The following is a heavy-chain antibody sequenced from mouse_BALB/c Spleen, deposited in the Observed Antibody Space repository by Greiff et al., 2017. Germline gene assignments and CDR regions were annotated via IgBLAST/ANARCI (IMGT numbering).Heavy chain of an antibody. CDR2: INPSNGGT. CDR3: TRRGITTVVEGRHYYAMDY. V-gene: IGHV1S81*02. D-gene: IGHD1-1*01. CDR1: GYTFTSYY. Sequence: QVQLKQPGAELVKPGASVKLSCKASGYTFTSYYMYWVKQRPGQGLEWIGGINPSNGGTNFNEKFKSKATLTVDKSSSTAYMQLSSLTSEDSAVYCCTRRGITTVVEGRHYYAMDYWGQGTSVTVSS. J-gene: IGHJ4*01.